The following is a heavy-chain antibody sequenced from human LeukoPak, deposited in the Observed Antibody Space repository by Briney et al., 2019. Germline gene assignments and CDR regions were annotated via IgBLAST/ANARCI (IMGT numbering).Heavy chain of an antibody. CDR1: GFTFSSYS. J-gene: IGHJ3*02. V-gene: IGHV3-21*01. CDR3: ARARPFDAFDI. CDR2: ISSSSSYI. Sequence: GGSLRLSCAASGFTFSSYSMNWVRQAPGKGLEWVSSISSSSSYIYYADSVKGRFTISRDNAKNSLYLQMNSLRAEDTAVYYCARARPFDAFDIWGQGTMVTVSS.